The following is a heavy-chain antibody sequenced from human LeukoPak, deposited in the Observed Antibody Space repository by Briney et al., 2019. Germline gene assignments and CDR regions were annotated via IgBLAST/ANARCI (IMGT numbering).Heavy chain of an antibody. J-gene: IGHJ5*02. CDR1: GFTFSSYA. D-gene: IGHD6-13*01. CDR3: ARVIVGEMRIAAARGFDP. V-gene: IGHV3-23*01. Sequence: GGSLRLSCAASGFTFSSYAMTWVRQAPGEGLQWVSGISGSGTSAYYADSVRGRFTISRDNAKNSLYLQMNSLRAEDTAVYYCARVIVGEMRIAAARGFDPWGQGTLVTVSS. CDR2: ISGSGTSA.